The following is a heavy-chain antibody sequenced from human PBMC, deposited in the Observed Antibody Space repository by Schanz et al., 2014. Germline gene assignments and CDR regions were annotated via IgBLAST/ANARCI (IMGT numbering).Heavy chain of an antibody. CDR1: GFTFNSYA. J-gene: IGHJ4*02. D-gene: IGHD3-22*01. CDR2: ISGSGGST. V-gene: IGHV3-23*01. Sequence: EVQLLDSGGGLVQPGGSLRLSCAASGFTFNSYAMTWVRQAPGKGLEWVSAISGSGGSTYYADSVKGRFTISRDNSKNTLYLQMNSLRAEDTAVYYCAKDPSHGDYDYYFDYWGQGTLVTVSS. CDR3: AKDPSHGDYDYYFDY.